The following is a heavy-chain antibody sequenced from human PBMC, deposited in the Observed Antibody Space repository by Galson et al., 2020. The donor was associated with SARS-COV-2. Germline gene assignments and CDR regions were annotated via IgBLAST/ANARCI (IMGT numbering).Heavy chain of an antibody. D-gene: IGHD3-10*01. CDR1: GFTFHDYA. CDR2: ISWNSGSI. CDR3: AKDSFGANIYYFDY. Sequence: SLKISCAASGFTFHDYAMHWVRPAPGKGLEWVSGISWNSGSIGYADSVKGRFTISRDNAKNSLYLQMNSLRAEDTALYYCAKDSFGANIYYFDYWGQGTLVTVSS. J-gene: IGHJ4*02. V-gene: IGHV3-9*01.